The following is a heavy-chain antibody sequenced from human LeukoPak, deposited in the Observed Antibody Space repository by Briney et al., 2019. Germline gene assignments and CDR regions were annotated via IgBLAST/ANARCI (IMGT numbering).Heavy chain of an antibody. D-gene: IGHD6-13*01. J-gene: IGHJ2*01. V-gene: IGHV4-38-2*02. CDR3: ARVREGWQQLNYWYFDL. Sequence: TSETLSLTCTVSGYSISSGYYWGWIRQPPGKGLEWIGSIYHSGSTYYNPSLKSRVTISVDTSKNQFSLKLSSVTAADTAVYYCARVREGWQQLNYWYFDLWGRGTLVTVSS. CDR1: GYSISSGYY. CDR2: IYHSGST.